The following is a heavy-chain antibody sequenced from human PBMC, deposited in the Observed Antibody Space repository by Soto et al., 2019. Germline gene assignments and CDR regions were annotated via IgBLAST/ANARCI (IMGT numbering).Heavy chain of an antibody. CDR2: ISNDGRAQ. Sequence: QVQLVESGGGVVQPGRSLRLSCTSSTVTINVHGIQWVRQAPGKGLEWGAFISNDGRAQYYADSVKGRFTISRDYSKNTVDLQMNSLRNEETAVYYCARDIWSGDYKWFDSWGPGTLVTVSS. J-gene: IGHJ5*01. CDR1: TVTINVHG. D-gene: IGHD3-3*01. CDR3: ARDIWSGDYKWFDS. V-gene: IGHV3-30*03.